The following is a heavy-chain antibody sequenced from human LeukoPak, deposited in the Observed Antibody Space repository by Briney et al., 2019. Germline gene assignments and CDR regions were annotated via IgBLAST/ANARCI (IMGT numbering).Heavy chain of an antibody. D-gene: IGHD6-19*01. CDR3: VRVGSGATRADTIEL. J-gene: IGHJ3*01. V-gene: IGHV3-21*01. CDR1: GFTFSAYS. Sequence: GGSLRLSCAASGFTFSAYSMNWVRQAPGEGLEWVSSIGAAGSHIYYADSMKGRFTISRDNAKSSLFLQMNSLRAEDTGIYYCVRVGSGATRADTIELWGQGTMVTVSS. CDR2: IGAAGSHI.